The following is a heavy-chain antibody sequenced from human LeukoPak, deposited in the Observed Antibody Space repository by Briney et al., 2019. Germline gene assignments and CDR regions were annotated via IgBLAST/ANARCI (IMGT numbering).Heavy chain of an antibody. CDR3: ARGRSAYYFDY. J-gene: IGHJ4*02. D-gene: IGHD1-26*01. CDR1: GYTFTSYD. Sequence: ASVKVSCKASGYTFTSYDINWVRQAPGQGLEWMGWINPNSGGTNYAQKFQGRVTMTRDTSISTAYMELSRLRSDDTAVYYCARGRSAYYFDYWGQGTLVTVSS. V-gene: IGHV1-2*02. CDR2: INPNSGGT.